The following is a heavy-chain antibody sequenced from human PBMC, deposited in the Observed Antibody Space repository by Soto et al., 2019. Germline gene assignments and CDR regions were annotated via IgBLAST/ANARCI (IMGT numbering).Heavy chain of an antibody. V-gene: IGHV1-69*02. CDR2: IIPILGIA. CDR1: GGTFSSYT. D-gene: IGHD6-19*01. CDR3: AVLAVAAQRYALDI. J-gene: IGHJ3*02. Sequence: QVQLVQSGAEVKKPGSSVEVSCKASGGTFSSYTISWVRQAPGQGLEWMGRIIPILGIANYAQKFQGRVTITADKSTSTAYMELSSLRSEDTAVYYCAVLAVAAQRYALDIWGQGTMVTVSS.